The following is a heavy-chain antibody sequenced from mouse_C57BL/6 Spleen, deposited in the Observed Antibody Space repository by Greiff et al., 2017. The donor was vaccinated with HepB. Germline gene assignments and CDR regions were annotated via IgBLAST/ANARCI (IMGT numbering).Heavy chain of an antibody. CDR3: ARGGFYWYFDV. J-gene: IGHJ1*03. CDR1: GYSITSGYD. CDR2: ISYSGST. V-gene: IGHV3-1*01. Sequence: QLVESGPGMVKPSQSLSLTCTVTGYSITSGYDWHWIRHFPGNKLEWMGYISYSGSTNYNPSLKSRISITHDTSKNHFFLKLNSVTTEDTATYYCARGGFYWYFDVWGTGTTVTVSS.